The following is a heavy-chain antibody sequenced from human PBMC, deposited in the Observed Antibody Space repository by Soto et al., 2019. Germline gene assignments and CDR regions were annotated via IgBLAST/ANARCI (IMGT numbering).Heavy chain of an antibody. J-gene: IGHJ5*02. Sequence: EVQLLESGGGLVQPGGSLRLSCAASGFTFSNYAMSWVRQAPGKGLEWVSAIGGSGVNTYYTGSVKGRFTISRDNSKNTLYLQMNILEAEDTAVYYCARGMTMCGLRMFDPWGQGALVTVSS. D-gene: IGHD3-10*02. CDR1: GFTFSNYA. V-gene: IGHV3-23*01. CDR2: IGGSGVNT. CDR3: ARGMTMCGLRMFDP.